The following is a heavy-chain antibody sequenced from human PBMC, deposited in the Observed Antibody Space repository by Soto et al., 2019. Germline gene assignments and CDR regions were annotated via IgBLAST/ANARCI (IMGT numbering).Heavy chain of an antibody. Sequence: QVQLVQSGAEVKKPGSSVKVSCKAPGGTFSTYAISWVRQAPGQGLEWMGGVIPIFGTPKYAQKFQGRVTITAEESTSTGYMELRSLRSEETAVYYCARSQGGSSSLDIYYYYYYGMDVWGQGTTVTVSS. CDR2: VIPIFGTP. V-gene: IGHV1-69*01. CDR1: GGTFSTYA. D-gene: IGHD2-15*01. J-gene: IGHJ6*02. CDR3: ARSQGGSSSLDIYYYYYYGMDV.